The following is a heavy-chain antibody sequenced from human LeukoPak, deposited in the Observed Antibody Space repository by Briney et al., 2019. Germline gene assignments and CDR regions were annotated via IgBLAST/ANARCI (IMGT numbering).Heavy chain of an antibody. Sequence: ASVKVSCKASGYTFTAYYMHWVRQAPGQGLEWMEWINPNSGGTKYAQKFQGRVTMTRDTSISTAYMELSSLRLDDTAVYYCARAEAIDYWGQGTLVTVSS. J-gene: IGHJ4*02. CDR1: GYTFTAYY. CDR3: ARAEAIDY. CDR2: INPNSGGT. V-gene: IGHV1-2*02. D-gene: IGHD5-12*01.